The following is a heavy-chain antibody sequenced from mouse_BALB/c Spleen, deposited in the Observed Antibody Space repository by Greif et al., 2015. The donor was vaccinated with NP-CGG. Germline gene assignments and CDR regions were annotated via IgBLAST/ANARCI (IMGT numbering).Heavy chain of an antibody. V-gene: IGHV5-9-1*01. CDR1: GFTFSSYA. Sequence: DVMLVESGGGLVKPGGSLKLSCAASGFTFSSYAMSWVRQTPEKRLEWVATISSGGSYTYYPDSVKGRFTISRDNAKNPLYLRMSRLRSEDTAMYYCARRGYYDYDGYFDVWGAGTTVTVSS. CDR2: ISSGGSYT. D-gene: IGHD2-4*01. CDR3: ARRGYYDYDGYFDV. J-gene: IGHJ1*01.